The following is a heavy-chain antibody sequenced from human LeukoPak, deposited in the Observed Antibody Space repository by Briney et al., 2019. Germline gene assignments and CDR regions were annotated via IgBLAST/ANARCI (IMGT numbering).Heavy chain of an antibody. CDR3: ARGIYSNYPTGLFDY. Sequence: PSETLSLTCTVSGGSISSYYWSWIRQPPGKGLEWIGYIYYSGSTNYNPSLKSRVTISVDTSKNQFSLKLSSVTAADTAVYYCARGIYSNYPTGLFDYWGQGTLVTVSS. CDR1: GGSISSYY. V-gene: IGHV4-59*12. CDR2: IYYSGST. D-gene: IGHD4-11*01. J-gene: IGHJ4*02.